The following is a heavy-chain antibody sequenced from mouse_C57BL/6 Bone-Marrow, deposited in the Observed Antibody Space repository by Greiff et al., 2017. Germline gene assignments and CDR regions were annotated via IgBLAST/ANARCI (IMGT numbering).Heavy chain of an antibody. CDR1: GFNIKDYY. V-gene: IGHV14-2*01. CDR3: ARPYYGYDGDY. Sequence: EVQLQQSGAELVKPGASVKLSCTASGFNIKDYYMHWVKQRTEQGLEWIGRIDPEDGETKYAPKFKGKATITADTSSNTASLPLSSLTSEDTAVYSCARPYYGYDGDYWGQGTTLTVSS. D-gene: IGHD2-9*01. CDR2: IDPEDGET. J-gene: IGHJ2*01.